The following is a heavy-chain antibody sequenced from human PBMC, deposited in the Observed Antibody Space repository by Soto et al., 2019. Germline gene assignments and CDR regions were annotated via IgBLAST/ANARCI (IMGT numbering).Heavy chain of an antibody. D-gene: IGHD2-15*01. CDR2: ISNDGRGK. V-gene: IGHV3-30*04. CDR3: APDKCFGRGRSCYSFDF. J-gene: IGHJ4*02. Sequence: GGSLRLSCAASGFTFTTYAIHWVRQAPGKGLEWVAVISNDGRGKYYADSVKGRFTISRDNSKNTLYLQMNSLRSDDTAVYYCAPDKCFGRGRSCYSFDFWGQGTLVTVSS. CDR1: GFTFTTYA.